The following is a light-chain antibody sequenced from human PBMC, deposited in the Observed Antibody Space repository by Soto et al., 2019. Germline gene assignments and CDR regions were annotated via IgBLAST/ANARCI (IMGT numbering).Light chain of an antibody. V-gene: IGKV3-20*01. CDR1: QSVSSSY. J-gene: IGKJ2*01. CDR2: GAS. Sequence: ETVLTQSPGTLSLSPGERATLSCRASQSVSSSYLAWYQQKPGQAPRLLIYGASSGATGIPDRFSGSGSGTDFTLTISSLESEDFAVYYCQQYGSSPTFTFGQGTKLEIK. CDR3: QQYGSSPTFT.